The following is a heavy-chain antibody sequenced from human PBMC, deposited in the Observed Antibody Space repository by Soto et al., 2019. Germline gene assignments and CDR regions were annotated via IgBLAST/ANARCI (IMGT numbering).Heavy chain of an antibody. V-gene: IGHV3-64D*06. D-gene: IGHD3-3*01. Sequence: EVQLVESGGGLVQPGGSLRLSCSASGFIFSASAMYWVRQAPGRGLEYISVISYNGGSRYYADSVKGRFTISRDNSKNTLYLQMTSVTDDDTAVYYCVRGPSQGSSVFGPLDFWGQGTLVSVPS. CDR2: ISYNGGSR. J-gene: IGHJ4*02. CDR3: VRGPSQGSSVFGPLDF. CDR1: GFIFSASA.